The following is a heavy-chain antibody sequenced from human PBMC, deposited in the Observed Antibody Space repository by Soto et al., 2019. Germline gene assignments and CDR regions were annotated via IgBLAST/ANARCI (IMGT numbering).Heavy chain of an antibody. Sequence: SVKVSCKASGGTFSNYVINWVRQAPGHGLEWMGGIIPIFGTANYAQRFQGRVTITADESTNTAYMELSSLRSEDTAVYYRARGHRSSGSPGLDYYFYGMDVWGQGTTVTVSS. CDR1: GGTFSNYV. V-gene: IGHV1-69*13. J-gene: IGHJ6*02. CDR2: IIPIFGTA. CDR3: ARGHRSSGSPGLDYYFYGMDV. D-gene: IGHD3-10*01.